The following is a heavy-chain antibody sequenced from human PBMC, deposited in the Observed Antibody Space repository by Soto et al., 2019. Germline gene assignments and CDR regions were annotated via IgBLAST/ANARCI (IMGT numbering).Heavy chain of an antibody. Sequence: QVQLVQSGAEVKKPGSSVKVSCKASGGTFSSYAISWVRQAPGQGLEWMGGIIPIFGTANYAQKFQGRVTITADKSTSTAYMELSSRRSEDTAVYYCARTGSCSSTSCYRDYYYYGMDVWGQGTTVTVSS. J-gene: IGHJ6*02. D-gene: IGHD2-2*02. CDR2: IIPIFGTA. V-gene: IGHV1-69*06. CDR1: GGTFSSYA. CDR3: ARTGSCSSTSCYRDYYYYGMDV.